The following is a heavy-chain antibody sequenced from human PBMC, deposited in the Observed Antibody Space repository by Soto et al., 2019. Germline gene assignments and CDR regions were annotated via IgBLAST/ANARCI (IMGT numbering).Heavy chain of an antibody. CDR1: GASIITDNYF. CDR2: ISYSGRT. Sequence: SETLSLTCTVSGASIITDNYFWVWIRQSPRRGLELIGSISYSGRTYDNPSLQSRVTISIDASKNQFSLKLTSVATADTAVYYCARRRASDYGGNHHPYYFDRWGQGALVTVSS. CDR3: ARRRASDYGGNHHPYYFDR. D-gene: IGHD4-17*01. J-gene: IGHJ4*02. V-gene: IGHV4-39*01.